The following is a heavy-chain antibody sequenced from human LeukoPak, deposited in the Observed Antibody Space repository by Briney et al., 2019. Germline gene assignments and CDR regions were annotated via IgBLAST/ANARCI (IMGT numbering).Heavy chain of an antibody. CDR2: INHSGST. D-gene: IGHD6-19*01. CDR1: GGSFSGYY. CDR3: ARGRAVAGPSRIKYYYYGMDV. V-gene: IGHV4-34*01. J-gene: IGHJ6*02. Sequence: SETLSLTCAVYGGSFSGYYWSWIRQPPGKGLEWIGEINHSGSTNYNPSLKSRVTKSVDTSKNQFSLKLSSVTAADTAVYYCARGRAVAGPSRIKYYYYGMDVWGQGTTVTVSS.